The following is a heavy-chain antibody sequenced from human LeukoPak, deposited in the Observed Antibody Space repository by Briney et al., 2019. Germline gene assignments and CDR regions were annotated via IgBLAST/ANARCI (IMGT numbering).Heavy chain of an antibody. CDR2: ISSSSSYI. CDR3: GRGYISSSSWYCY. CDR1: GFTFSSHS. J-gene: IGHJ4*02. Sequence: GGSLRLSRAASGFTFSSHSMNLVRQAPGKGLEWVSSISSSSSYIYYADSVKGRFTISRENDQNSLLLQMNSLRADDPAVYYCGRGYISSSSWYCYWGQGTLVTVSS. V-gene: IGHV3-21*01. D-gene: IGHD6-13*01.